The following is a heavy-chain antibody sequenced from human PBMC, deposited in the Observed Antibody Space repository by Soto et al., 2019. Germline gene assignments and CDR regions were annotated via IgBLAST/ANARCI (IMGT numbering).Heavy chain of an antibody. Sequence: GGSLRLSCAASGFTFSSYAMSWVRQAPGKGLEWVSAISGSGGSTYYADSVKGRFTISRDNSKNTLYLQMNSLRAEDTAVYYCAKVGLPIVVVVAATPQPGYWGQGTLVTVSS. CDR1: GFTFSSYA. CDR2: ISGSGGST. V-gene: IGHV3-23*01. J-gene: IGHJ4*02. D-gene: IGHD2-15*01. CDR3: AKVGLPIVVVVAATPQPGY.